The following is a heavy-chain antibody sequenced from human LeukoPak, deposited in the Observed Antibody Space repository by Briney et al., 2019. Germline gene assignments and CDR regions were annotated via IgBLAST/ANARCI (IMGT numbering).Heavy chain of an antibody. V-gene: IGHV3-7*01. CDR3: ARDQGAAGDY. J-gene: IGHJ4*02. D-gene: IGHD6-13*01. CDR1: GFTFSTYW. Sequence: GGSLRLSCAASGFTFSTYWMTWVRQAPGKGLEWVANIKQDGSENYYVDSVKGRFTISRDNAKTSLYLQMNSLRADDTAVYYCARDQGAAGDYWGQGTLVTVSS. CDR2: IKQDGSEN.